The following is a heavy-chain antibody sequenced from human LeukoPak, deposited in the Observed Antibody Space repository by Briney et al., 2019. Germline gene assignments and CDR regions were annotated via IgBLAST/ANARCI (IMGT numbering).Heavy chain of an antibody. Sequence: PGGSLRLSCAASGFTFSSYGMHWVLQAPGKGLEWVAFIRYDGSNKYYADSVKGRFTISRDNSKNTLYLQMNSLRAEDTAVYYCAKVGGIAAAGTPNWGQGTLVTVSS. D-gene: IGHD6-13*01. CDR2: IRYDGSNK. CDR1: GFTFSSYG. V-gene: IGHV3-30*02. J-gene: IGHJ4*02. CDR3: AKVGGIAAAGTPN.